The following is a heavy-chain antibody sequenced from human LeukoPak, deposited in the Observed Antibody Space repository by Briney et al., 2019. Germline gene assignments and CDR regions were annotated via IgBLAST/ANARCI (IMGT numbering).Heavy chain of an antibody. CDR3: ARDQGGSGPTTYDY. J-gene: IGHJ4*02. V-gene: IGHV3-74*03. D-gene: IGHD6-19*01. CDR2: INTDGSDT. CDR1: GFTFSRSW. Sequence: SGGSLRLSCAASGFTFSRSWMHWVRQAPGKGLVWVSRINTDGSDTMYAGSVKGRFTISRDNAKNTLYLQMNSLKAEDTAVYYCARDQGGSGPTTYDYWGQGNLVTVSS.